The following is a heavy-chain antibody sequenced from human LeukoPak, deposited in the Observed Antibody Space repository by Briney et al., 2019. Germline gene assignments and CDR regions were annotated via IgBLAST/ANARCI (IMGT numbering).Heavy chain of an antibody. V-gene: IGHV4-61*01. CDR3: ARVGGSYGGAFDI. J-gene: IGHJ3*02. CDR1: GGSISSSSYY. Sequence: SETLSLTCTVSGGSISSSSYYWSWIRQPPGKGLEWIGYIYYSGSTNYNPSLKSRVTISVDTSKNPFSLKLSSVTAADTAVYYCARVGGSYGGAFDIWGQGTMVTVSS. D-gene: IGHD1-26*01. CDR2: IYYSGST.